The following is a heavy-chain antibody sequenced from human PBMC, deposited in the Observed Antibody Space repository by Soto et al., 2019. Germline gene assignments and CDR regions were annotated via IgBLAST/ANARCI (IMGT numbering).Heavy chain of an antibody. J-gene: IGHJ6*02. CDR1: GFSLNTGGLG. D-gene: IGHD2-21*02. CDR2: IYRDGDK. CDR3: AHSRCSGHCLRSYSSHYSYGMDV. V-gene: IGHV2-5*02. Sequence: QITLKESGPTLVKPTQTLTLTFTFSGFSLNTGGLGVGWIRQSPGKALEWLALIYRDGDKRYSPYLKIRLSLNKDTSNNPVVLPITHLDPVDTATYSGAHSRCSGHCLRSYSSHYSYGMDVWLQGTTVTVSS.